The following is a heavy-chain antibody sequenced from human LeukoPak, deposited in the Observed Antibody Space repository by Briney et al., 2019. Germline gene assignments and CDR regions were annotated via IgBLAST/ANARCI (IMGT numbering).Heavy chain of an antibody. J-gene: IGHJ3*02. V-gene: IGHV5-51*01. CDR2: IYPGDSDT. Sequence: GESLKISCKGSGYSFTSYWIGWERQMPGKGLEWMGIIYPGDSDTRYSPSFQGQVTISADKSISTAYLQWSSLKASDTAMYYCARRHYYDSSGYSSPDAFDIWGQGTMVTVSS. D-gene: IGHD3-22*01. CDR1: GYSFTSYW. CDR3: ARRHYYDSSGYSSPDAFDI.